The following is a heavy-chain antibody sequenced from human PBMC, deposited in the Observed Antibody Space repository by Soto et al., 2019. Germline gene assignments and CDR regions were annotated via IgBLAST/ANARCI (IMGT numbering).Heavy chain of an antibody. CDR3: AESTGTMGSFDY. CDR2: INPSGGST. CDR1: GYTFTSYY. J-gene: IGHJ4*02. V-gene: IGHV1-46*01. Sequence: QVQLVQSGAEVKKPGASVKVSCKASGYTFTSYYMHWVGQAPGQGLEWMGIINPSGGSTSYAQKFQGRVTMTRDTSTSTVYMELSSLRSEDTAVYYCAESTGTMGSFDYWGQGTLVTVSS. D-gene: IGHD1-1*01.